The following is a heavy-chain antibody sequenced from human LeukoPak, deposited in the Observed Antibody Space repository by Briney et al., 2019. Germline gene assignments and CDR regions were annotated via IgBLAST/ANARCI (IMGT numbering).Heavy chain of an antibody. CDR2: IVVGSGNT. CDR1: GFTFTSSA. CDR3: ARDLSRVAVAGTPLGFDY. D-gene: IGHD6-19*01. Sequence: SVKVSCKASGFTFTSSAMQWVRQARGQRLEWIGWIVVGSGNTNYAQKFQERVTITRDMSTSTAYMELSRLRSDDTAVYYCARDLSRVAVAGTPLGFDYWGQGTLVTVSS. J-gene: IGHJ4*02. V-gene: IGHV1-58*02.